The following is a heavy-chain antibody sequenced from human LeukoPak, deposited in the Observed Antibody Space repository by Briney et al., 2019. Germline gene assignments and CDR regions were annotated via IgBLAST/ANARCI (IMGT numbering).Heavy chain of an antibody. V-gene: IGHV3-30*02. D-gene: IGHD3-9*01. CDR1: GFTFSSYG. CDR3: AKASTYYDILTGYFDY. J-gene: IGHJ4*02. Sequence: PGGSLRLSCAASGFTFSSYGMHWVRQAPGKGLEWVAFIRYDGSNKHYADSVKGRFTISRDNSKNTLCLQMNSLRAEDTAVYYCAKASTYYDILTGYFDYWGQGTLVTVSS. CDR2: IRYDGSNK.